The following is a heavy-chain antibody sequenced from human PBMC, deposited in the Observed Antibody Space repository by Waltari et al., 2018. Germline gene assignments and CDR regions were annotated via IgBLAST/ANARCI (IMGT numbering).Heavy chain of an antibody. CDR3: AILGKGLWVF. CDR1: GFTFSSYA. V-gene: IGHV1-2*02. Sequence: VQLVESGGGLVQPGGSLRLSCAASGFTFSSYAMSWVRQAPGKGLEWMGRINTNSGGKNYAQKFQGRVTMTRDTSISTAYMELSRLRADDTAVYYCAILGKGLWVFWGQGTLVTVSS. D-gene: IGHD2-21*01. J-gene: IGHJ4*02. CDR2: INTNSGGK.